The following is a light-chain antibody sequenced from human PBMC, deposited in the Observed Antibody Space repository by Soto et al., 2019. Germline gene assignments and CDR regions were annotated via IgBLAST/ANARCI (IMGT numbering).Light chain of an antibody. J-gene: IGKJ1*01. CDR3: QHYNSYSEA. CDR1: QTISSW. CDR2: KTS. V-gene: IGKV1-5*03. Sequence: DIQMTQSPSTLSGSVGDRVTITCRASQTISSWLAWYQQKPGKAPKLLIYKTSTLKSGVPSRFSGSGSGTEFARTISSLQPDDFATYCCQHYNSYSEAFGQGTKVELK.